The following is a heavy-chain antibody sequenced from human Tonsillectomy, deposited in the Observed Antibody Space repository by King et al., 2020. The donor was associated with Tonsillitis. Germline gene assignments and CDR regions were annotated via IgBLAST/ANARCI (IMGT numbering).Heavy chain of an antibody. D-gene: IGHD6-6*01. CDR3: ARYTTSYYFDY. CDR1: GYSITSNSY. V-gene: IGHV4-38-2*01. CDR2: IYHSGVT. Sequence: QLQESGPGLVKPSETLSLTCAVSGYSITSNSYWAWIRQPPGKGLEWIATIYHSGVTYYKASLRSRVSISADTSKNQFSLHQTSVTAADTAVYYCARYTTSYYFDYWGQGVLAIVSS. J-gene: IGHJ4*02.